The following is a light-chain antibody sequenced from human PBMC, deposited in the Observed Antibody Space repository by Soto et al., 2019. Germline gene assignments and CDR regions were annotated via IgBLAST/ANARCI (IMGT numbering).Light chain of an antibody. V-gene: IGLV2-14*01. J-gene: IGLJ3*02. CDR3: SSFTSSTTGV. CDR2: EVT. CDR1: SSDIGGYNY. Sequence: QSALTQPASVSGSPGQSITISCTGTSSDIGGYNYVSWYQQYPGMAPKLMIYEVTNRPSGVHNRFSGSKSGNTAYLTISGLQAEDEGYYYCSSFTSSTTGVFGGGTKLTVL.